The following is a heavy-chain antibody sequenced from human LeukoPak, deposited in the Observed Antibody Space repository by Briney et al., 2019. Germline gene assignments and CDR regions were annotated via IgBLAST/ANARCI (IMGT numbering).Heavy chain of an antibody. D-gene: IGHD6-6*01. CDR3: ARAYSRSRFDY. CDR1: GYNFTNYW. J-gene: IGHJ4*02. Sequence: GESLWISCKGSGYNFTNYWISWVRQMPGKGLEWMGTSDPSDSYNNYSPSLQGHVTISADKSISPAYLQWGSLKASDTAMYYCARAYSRSRFDYWGQGTLVTVSS. V-gene: IGHV5-10-1*01. CDR2: SDPSDSYN.